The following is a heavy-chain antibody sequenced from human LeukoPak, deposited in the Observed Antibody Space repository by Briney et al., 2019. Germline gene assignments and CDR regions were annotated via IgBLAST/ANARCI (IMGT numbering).Heavy chain of an antibody. CDR3: AKSSSYSGYKGDFDY. Sequence: NPGGSLRLSCAASGFTFSDYYMSWIRQAPGKGLEWVSYISSSGSTIYYADSVKGRFTISRDNAKNSLYLQMNSLRAEDTAVYYCAKSSSYSGYKGDFDYWGQGSLVTVSS. J-gene: IGHJ4*02. V-gene: IGHV3-11*01. D-gene: IGHD5-12*01. CDR2: ISSSGSTI. CDR1: GFTFSDYY.